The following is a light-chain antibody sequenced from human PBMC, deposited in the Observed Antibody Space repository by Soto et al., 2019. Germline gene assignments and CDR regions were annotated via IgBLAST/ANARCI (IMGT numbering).Light chain of an antibody. V-gene: IGKV3-20*01. CDR2: STS. CDR1: HSVSSSY. J-gene: IGKJ4*01. CDR3: QQYDSSLT. Sequence: EIVFTQSPGTLSLSPGDRATLACRASHSVSSSYLAWYQQKPGQAPRLLIYSTSSRATGIPDRFSGGGSGTDFSLTISRLEPEDFAVYYCQQYDSSLTFGGGTKVDIK.